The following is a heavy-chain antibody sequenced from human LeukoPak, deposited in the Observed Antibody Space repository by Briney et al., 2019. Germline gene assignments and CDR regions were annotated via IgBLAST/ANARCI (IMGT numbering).Heavy chain of an antibody. D-gene: IGHD3-3*01. CDR1: GFTFSTYG. J-gene: IGHJ4*02. Sequence: PGGSLRLSCAASGFTFSTYGMHWVRQAPGKGLEWVTFIRYDGSDKYYADSVKGRFTISRDNSKNTLYLQMNSLRAEDTAVYYCAKDDSIFAVYGVDSWGQGTLVTVSS. CDR2: IRYDGSDK. V-gene: IGHV3-30*02. CDR3: AKDDSIFAVYGVDS.